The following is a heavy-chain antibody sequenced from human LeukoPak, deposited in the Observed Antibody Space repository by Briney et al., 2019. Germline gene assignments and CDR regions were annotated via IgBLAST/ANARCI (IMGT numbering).Heavy chain of an antibody. CDR2: IYHSGST. D-gene: IGHD2-8*01. Sequence: TSGTLSLTCTVSGYSISSGYYWGWIRQPPGKGLEWIGSIYHSGSTYYNPSLKSRVTISVDTSKSQFSLKLSSVTAADTAVYYCARVLPRGYGARMLIGAFDIWGQGTMVTVSS. V-gene: IGHV4-38-2*02. CDR3: ARVLPRGYGARMLIGAFDI. CDR1: GYSISSGYY. J-gene: IGHJ3*02.